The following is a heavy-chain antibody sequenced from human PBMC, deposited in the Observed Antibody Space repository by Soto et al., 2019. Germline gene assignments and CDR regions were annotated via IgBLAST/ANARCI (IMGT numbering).Heavy chain of an antibody. CDR1: GFSLSTSGVG. CDR2: IYWDDDK. Sequence: QITLKESGPTLVKPTQTLTLTCTFSGFSLSTSGVGVGWIRQPPGKALEWLALIYWDDDKRYSPSLKSRLTITKEPSKIPVVLTMTNMDPVDTATYYCAHRTALSTRNYFDPWGQGTLVTVSS. CDR3: AHRTALSTRNYFDP. J-gene: IGHJ5*02. D-gene: IGHD4-4*01. V-gene: IGHV2-5*02.